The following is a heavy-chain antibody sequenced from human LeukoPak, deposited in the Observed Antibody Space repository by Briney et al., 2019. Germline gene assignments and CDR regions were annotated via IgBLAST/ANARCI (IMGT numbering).Heavy chain of an antibody. V-gene: IGHV3-23*01. Sequence: PGGSLRLSCAASGFTSSSYIMAGVRQAPGKGLEWVSSIGGGGGDTYYADSVKGRFTIPRDNSKNTLSLQMNSLRADDTAVYYCAKGGRGTYDSWSQGTLVTVSS. CDR2: IGGGGGDT. CDR1: GFTSSSYI. J-gene: IGHJ4*02. D-gene: IGHD3-16*01. CDR3: AKGGRGTYDS.